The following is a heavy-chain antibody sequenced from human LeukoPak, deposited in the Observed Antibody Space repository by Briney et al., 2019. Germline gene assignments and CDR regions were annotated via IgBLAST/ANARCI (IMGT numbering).Heavy chain of an antibody. CDR1: GYTFTGYY. CDR3: ARDFVRYYDSSGYYYGY. J-gene: IGHJ4*02. D-gene: IGHD3-22*01. Sequence: AASVKVSCKASGYTFTGYYMHWVRQAHGQGVEWMGWINPNSGGTNYAQKLQGRVTMTRDTSISTAYMALSRLRSDDTAVYYCARDFVRYYDSSGYYYGYWGQGTLVTVSS. V-gene: IGHV1-2*02. CDR2: INPNSGGT.